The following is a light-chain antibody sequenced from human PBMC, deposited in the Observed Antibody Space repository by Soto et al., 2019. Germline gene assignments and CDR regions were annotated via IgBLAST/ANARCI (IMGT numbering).Light chain of an antibody. CDR3: HQYGRSPWT. Sequence: EIVLTQSPGTLSLSPGERSTLSCMASESVASNYLAWYQHKPGQAPRLLFFGASNRATAIPDRFSGSGSGTDFTLTISRVEPEDFAVYYCHQYGRSPWTLGQGPRWIS. CDR1: ESVASNY. V-gene: IGKV3-20*01. J-gene: IGKJ1*01. CDR2: GAS.